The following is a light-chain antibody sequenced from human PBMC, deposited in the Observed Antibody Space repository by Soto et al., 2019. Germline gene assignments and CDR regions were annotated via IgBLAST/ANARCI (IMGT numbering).Light chain of an antibody. Sequence: DIQMTQSPSSLSASIGDRVTITCQASQYIRNYLNWYQQKPGKAPKLLLFDASNLETGVPSRFSGSGSGTLFTFTISSLQIEDIATYYCQQYGNLITFGQGTRLEIK. CDR2: DAS. CDR3: QQYGNLIT. CDR1: QYIRNY. V-gene: IGKV1-33*01. J-gene: IGKJ5*01.